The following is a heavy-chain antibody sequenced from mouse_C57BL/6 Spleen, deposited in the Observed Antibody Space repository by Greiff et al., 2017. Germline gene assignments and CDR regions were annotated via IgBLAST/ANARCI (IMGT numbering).Heavy chain of an antibody. Sequence: VQLQQPGAELVKPGASVKLSCKASGYTFTSYWMHCVKQRPGQGLEWIGMIHPNSGSTNYNEKFKSKATLTVDKSSSTAYMQLSSLTSEDSAVYYCARERERGWFAYWGQGTLVTVSA. CDR1: GYTFTSYW. V-gene: IGHV1-64*01. J-gene: IGHJ3*01. CDR2: IHPNSGST. CDR3: ARERERGWFAY.